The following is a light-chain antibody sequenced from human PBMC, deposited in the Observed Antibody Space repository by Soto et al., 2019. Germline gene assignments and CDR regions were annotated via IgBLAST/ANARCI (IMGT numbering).Light chain of an antibody. V-gene: IGKV1-27*01. CDR1: QGISNY. CDR2: AAS. Sequence: DIQMTQSPVSLSASVGDRVTITCRASQGISNYLAWYQQKSGKVPKLLIYAASTLQSGVPSRFSGSGSGADFTLTISGLQPEDVATYYCQKYNSAPWTFGQGTKVEIK. CDR3: QKYNSAPWT. J-gene: IGKJ1*01.